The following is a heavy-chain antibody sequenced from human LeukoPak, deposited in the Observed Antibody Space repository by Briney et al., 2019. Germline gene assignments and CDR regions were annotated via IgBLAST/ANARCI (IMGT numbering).Heavy chain of an antibody. CDR1: GGSISIYY. CDR3: ARLSTGGTPFNWFDS. CDR2: IYYSGNT. V-gene: IGHV4-59*08. J-gene: IGHJ5*01. Sequence: PSETLSLTCTVSGGSISIYYWTWIRQPPGKGLEWIGYIYYSGNTNYNPSLKGRVTMSVDTSKNQFSLKLNSVTAADTAVYYCARLSTGGTPFNWFDSWGQGALVTVSS. D-gene: IGHD6-13*01.